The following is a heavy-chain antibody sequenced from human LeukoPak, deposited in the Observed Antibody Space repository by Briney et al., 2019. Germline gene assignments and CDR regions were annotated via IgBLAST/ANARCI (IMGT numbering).Heavy chain of an antibody. CDR1: EFTFSTYE. CDR3: AREAVTKFGYYYYYMDV. D-gene: IGHD4-11*01. Sequence: PGGSLRLSCEASEFTFSTYEMNWVRQAPGKGLEWIAYIMGGGRVIYYKDSVKGRFTISRDNSKNTLYLQMSSLRAEDTAVYYCAREAVTKFGYYYYYMDVWGKGTTVTVSS. J-gene: IGHJ6*03. V-gene: IGHV3-48*03. CDR2: IMGGGRVI.